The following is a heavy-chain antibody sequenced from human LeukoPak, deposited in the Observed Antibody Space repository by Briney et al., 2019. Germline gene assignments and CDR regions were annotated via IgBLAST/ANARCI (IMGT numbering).Heavy chain of an antibody. D-gene: IGHD6-19*01. CDR3: ARDDEYSSGWVGSDY. CDR2: VNTDGSGT. J-gene: IGHJ4*02. V-gene: IGHV3-74*01. CDR1: GFTFGTYW. Sequence: GGSLRLSCAASGFTFGTYWMYWVRQTPGKGLVWVARVNTDGSGTTYADSVRGRFTISRDNAKNTLYLQMNSQRDEDTAVYYCARDDEYSSGWVGSDYWGQGTLVTVSS.